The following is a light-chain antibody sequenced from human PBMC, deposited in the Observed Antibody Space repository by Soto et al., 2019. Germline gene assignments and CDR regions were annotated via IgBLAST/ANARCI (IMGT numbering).Light chain of an antibody. CDR1: SSDVGGYNY. CDR3: SSYTSSSIDYV. Sequence: QSALTQPASVSGSPGQSITISCTGTSSDVGGYNYVSWYQQHPGKAPKLMIHEVSNRPSGVSNRFSGSKSGNTASLTISGLQAEDEADYYCSSYTSSSIDYVFGTGTKLTVL. CDR2: EVS. J-gene: IGLJ1*01. V-gene: IGLV2-14*01.